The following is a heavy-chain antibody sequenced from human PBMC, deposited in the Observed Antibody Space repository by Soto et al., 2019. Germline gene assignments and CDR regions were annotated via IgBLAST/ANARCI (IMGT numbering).Heavy chain of an antibody. D-gene: IGHD1-26*01. V-gene: IGHV3-7*01. CDR2: IKQDGGEK. CDR1: GFPFSRYW. J-gene: IGHJ4*02. CDR3: ASGRIVGATRPIGLDY. Sequence: EVQLVESGGGLVQPGGSLRLSCAASGFTSGFPFSRYWMSWVRQAPGKGLEWVANIKQDGGEKYYVDSVKGRFTISRDNAKNSLYLQMNSLRAEDTAVYYCASGRIVGATRPIGLDYWGQGTLVTVSS.